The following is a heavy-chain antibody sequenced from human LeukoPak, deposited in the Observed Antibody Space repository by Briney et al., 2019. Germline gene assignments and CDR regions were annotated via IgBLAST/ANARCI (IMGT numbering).Heavy chain of an antibody. J-gene: IGHJ4*02. CDR3: ARAYSSGWQYTGLLLFDY. CDR1: GGSISSSSYY. V-gene: IGHV4-39*07. D-gene: IGHD6-19*01. Sequence: SETLSLTCTVSGGSISSSSYYWGWIRQPPGKGLEWIGSIYYSGSTYYNPSLKSRVTISVDTSKNQFSLKLSSVTAADAAVYYCARAYSSGWQYTGLLLFDYWGQGTLVTVSS. CDR2: IYYSGST.